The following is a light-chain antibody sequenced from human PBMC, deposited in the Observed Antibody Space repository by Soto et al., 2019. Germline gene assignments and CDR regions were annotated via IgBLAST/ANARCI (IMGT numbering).Light chain of an antibody. J-gene: IGLJ2*01. CDR3: QSYDSSLSGYVV. CDR1: SSNIGAGYD. CDR2: GNS. V-gene: IGLV1-40*01. Sequence: QSVLTLPPSVSGAPGQRVTISCTGSSSNIGAGYDVHWYQQLPGTAPKLLIYGNSNRPSGVPDRFSGSKSGTSASLAITGLQAEDEADYYCQSYDSSLSGYVVFGAGTTLTVL.